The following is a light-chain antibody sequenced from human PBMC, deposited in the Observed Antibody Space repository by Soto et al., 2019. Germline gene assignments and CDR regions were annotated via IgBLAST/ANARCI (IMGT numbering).Light chain of an antibody. Sequence: DIQMTQSPSSLSASVGDRVTITCRASQGIRNDLAWYQQRPGKPPKRLLYATSTLQSGVPSRFSGSGSGTDFTLTISSLQPEDFATYYCLQHNSYPRTFGQGTKVEI. CDR1: QGIRND. CDR3: LQHNSYPRT. V-gene: IGKV1-17*01. J-gene: IGKJ1*01. CDR2: ATS.